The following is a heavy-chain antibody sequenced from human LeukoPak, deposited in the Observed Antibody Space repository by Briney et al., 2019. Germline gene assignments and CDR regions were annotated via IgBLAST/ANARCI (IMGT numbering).Heavy chain of an antibody. CDR2: IYYSGST. J-gene: IGHJ4*02. CDR3: ARARVRPYFDY. CDR1: GGSISSYY. V-gene: IGHV4-59*12. Sequence: SETLSLTCTVSGGSISSYYWSWIRQPPGKGLEWIGSIYYSGSTYYNPSLKSRVTISVDTSKNQFSLKLSSVTAADTAVYYCARARVRPYFDYWGQGTLVTVSS.